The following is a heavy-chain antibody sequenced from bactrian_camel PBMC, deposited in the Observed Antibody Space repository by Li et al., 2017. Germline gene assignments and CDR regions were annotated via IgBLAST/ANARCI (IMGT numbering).Heavy chain of an antibody. CDR2: IWPSASK. D-gene: IGHD3*01. CDR1: KYIHNTHT. Sequence: HVQLVESGGGTVQAGGSLRLSCTASKYIHNTHTVTWFRQGPGTEREGVAAIWPSASKYYADSVKGRFTIVEDSAKNTLYLQMNNLKPEDTAMYYCAAAGWVSDPLVEGGYKYWGQGTQVTVS. V-gene: IGHV3S53*01. J-gene: IGHJ4*01. CDR3: AAAGWVSDPLVEGGYKY.